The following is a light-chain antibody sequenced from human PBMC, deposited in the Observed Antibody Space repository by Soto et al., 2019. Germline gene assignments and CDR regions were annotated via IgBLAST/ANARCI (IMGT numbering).Light chain of an antibody. Sequence: QSALTQPASVSGSPGQSITISCTGTSSDVGSYNLVSWYQQHPGKAPKLIIYEGSKRPSGVSNRFSGSKSGNTASLTISGLQAEDEADYYCCSYAGGGTFYVFGPGTKVTVL. V-gene: IGLV2-23*03. CDR2: EGS. CDR1: SSDVGSYNL. CDR3: CSYAGGGTFYV. J-gene: IGLJ1*01.